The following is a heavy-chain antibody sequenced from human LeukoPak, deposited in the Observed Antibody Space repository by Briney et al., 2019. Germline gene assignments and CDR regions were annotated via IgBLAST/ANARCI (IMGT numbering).Heavy chain of an antibody. CDR2: INHSGST. V-gene: IGHV4-34*01. CDR1: GGSFSGYY. Sequence: SETLSLTCAVYGGSFSGYYWSWIRQPPGKGLEWIGEINHSGSTNYNPSLKSRVTISVDTSKNQFSLKLSSVTAADTAVYYCARAPEFSSGWLLDCWGQGILVTVSS. J-gene: IGHJ4*02. CDR3: ARAPEFSSGWLLDC. D-gene: IGHD3-22*01.